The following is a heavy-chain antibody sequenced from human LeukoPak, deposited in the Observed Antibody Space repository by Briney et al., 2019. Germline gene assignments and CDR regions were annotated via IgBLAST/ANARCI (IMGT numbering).Heavy chain of an antibody. CDR3: ARYTSLSSNWFDP. CDR2: IHYSGIT. CDR1: GVAISSDNYY. Sequence: SETLSLTCTVSGVAISSDNYYWPWIRQHPEEGLEWIGYIHYSGITYYNPSLQSRVTISVDTSQNHFSLQLTSVTAADTAVYYCARYTSLSSNWFDPWGQGTLVTVSS. V-gene: IGHV4-31*03. D-gene: IGHD6-6*01. J-gene: IGHJ5*02.